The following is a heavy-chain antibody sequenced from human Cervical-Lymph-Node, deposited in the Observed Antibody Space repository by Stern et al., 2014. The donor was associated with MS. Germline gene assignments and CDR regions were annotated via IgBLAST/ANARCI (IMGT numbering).Heavy chain of an antibody. D-gene: IGHD2-15*01. V-gene: IGHV3-13*01. CDR1: GFTFSSYD. CDR2: IGTAGDT. Sequence: VQLVESGGGLVQPGGSLRLSCAAFGFTFSSYDMHWVRQATGKGLEWVSAIGTAGDTYYPGSVKGRFTISRENAKNSLYLQMNSLRAGDTAVYYCARQYCSGGSCAFDYWGQGTLVTVSS. CDR3: ARQYCSGGSCAFDY. J-gene: IGHJ4*02.